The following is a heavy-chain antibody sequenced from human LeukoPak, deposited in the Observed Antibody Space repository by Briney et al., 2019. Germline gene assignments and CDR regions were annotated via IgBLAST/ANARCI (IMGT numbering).Heavy chain of an antibody. CDR3: ARAGSGYDYYFYYYMDV. CDR2: IYTSGST. CDR1: GGSISSYY. Sequence: PSETLSLTCTVSGGSISSYYWSWIRQPPGKGLEWIGYIYTSGSTNYNPSLKSRVTISVDTSKNQFSLKLSSVTAADTAVYYCARAGSGYDYYFYYYMDVWGKGTTVTVSS. V-gene: IGHV4-4*09. J-gene: IGHJ6*03. D-gene: IGHD5-12*01.